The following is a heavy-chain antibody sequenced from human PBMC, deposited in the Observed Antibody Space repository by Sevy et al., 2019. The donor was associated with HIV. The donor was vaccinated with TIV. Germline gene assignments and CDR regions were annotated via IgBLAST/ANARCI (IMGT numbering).Heavy chain of an antibody. CDR1: GYSFSNFW. CDR2: IYPGDSDS. D-gene: IGHD6-6*01. V-gene: IGHV5-51*01. J-gene: IGHJ4*02. Sequence: GESLKISCKGSGYSFSNFWIGWVRQVPGKGLEWMGIIYPGDSDSRYSTSFQGQVSTSADKSISTAYLQWSSLKASDTAMYYCARLHYSSSSVNSPPFDYWGQGTLVTVSS. CDR3: ARLHYSSSSVNSPPFDY.